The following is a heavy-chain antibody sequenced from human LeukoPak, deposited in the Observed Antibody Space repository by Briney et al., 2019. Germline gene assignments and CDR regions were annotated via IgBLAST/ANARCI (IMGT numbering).Heavy chain of an antibody. D-gene: IGHD4-17*01. CDR1: GFTFSNFG. V-gene: IGHV3-30*18. J-gene: IGHJ4*02. CDR3: AKGWNTVDY. CDR2: ISYDGSNK. Sequence: PGGSLRLSCAVSGFTFSNFGMHWVRLAPGKGLEWVAVISYDGSNKHYADSVQGRFSISRDNYKNTLYLQMNSLRVEATAVYYCAKGWNTVDYWGQGTLVTVSS.